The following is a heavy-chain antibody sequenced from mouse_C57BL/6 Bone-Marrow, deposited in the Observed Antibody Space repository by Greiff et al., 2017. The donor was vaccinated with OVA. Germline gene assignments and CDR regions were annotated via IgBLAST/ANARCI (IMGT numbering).Heavy chain of an antibody. CDR3: ASPYYGSSSLRYCDV. Sequence: QVQLQQPGAELVMPGASVKLSCKASGYTFTSYWMHWVKQRPGQGLEWIGEIDPSDSYTNYNQKFKGKSTLTVDKSSSTAYMQLSSLTSEDSAVYYGASPYYGSSSLRYCDVWGTGTTVTVSS. D-gene: IGHD1-1*01. V-gene: IGHV1-69*01. CDR2: IDPSDSYT. CDR1: GYTFTSYW. J-gene: IGHJ1*03.